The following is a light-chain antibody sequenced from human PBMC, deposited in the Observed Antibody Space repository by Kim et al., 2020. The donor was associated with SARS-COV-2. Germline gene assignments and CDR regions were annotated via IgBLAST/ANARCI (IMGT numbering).Light chain of an antibody. Sequence: VSPGQKASITCSGDRLGDKYASWYQQKPGQSPVLVIYNDSRRPSGIPERFSGSNSGNTATLTISGTQAIDEADYYCQAWDNNNGVFGGGTQLTVL. CDR2: NDS. V-gene: IGLV3-1*01. CDR3: QAWDNNNGV. J-gene: IGLJ3*02. CDR1: RLGDKY.